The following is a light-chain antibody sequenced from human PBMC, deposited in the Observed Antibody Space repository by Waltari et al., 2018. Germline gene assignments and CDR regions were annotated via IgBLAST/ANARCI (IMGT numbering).Light chain of an antibody. J-gene: IGKJ5*01. V-gene: IGKV3-11*01. CDR3: QQRSSWPLT. Sequence: EIVLTQSPATLSLSPGASATLSCRASQSVSHYLAWYQQKPGRAPRLLISDAFNRATGVPARFSGSGSGTDFTLIISSLEPEDFAVYYCQQRSSWPLTFGQGTRLDIK. CDR2: DAF. CDR1: QSVSHY.